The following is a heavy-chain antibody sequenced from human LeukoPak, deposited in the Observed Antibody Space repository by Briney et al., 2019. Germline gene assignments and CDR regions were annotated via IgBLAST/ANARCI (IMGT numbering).Heavy chain of an antibody. J-gene: IGHJ4*02. CDR2: IIPIFGTA. V-gene: IGHV1-69*13. CDR3: ARGIPAAMPDY. D-gene: IGHD2-2*01. Sequence: AASVKVSCKASGGTFSSYAISWVRQAPGQGLEWMGGIIPIFGTANYAQKFQGRVTITADESTSTAYMELSSLRSEDTAVYYCARGIPAAMPDYWGQGTLVTVSS. CDR1: GGTFSSYA.